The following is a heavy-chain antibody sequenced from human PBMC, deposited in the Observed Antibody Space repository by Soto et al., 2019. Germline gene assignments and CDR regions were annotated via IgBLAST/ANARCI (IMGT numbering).Heavy chain of an antibody. Sequence: VSLRCTGFAAPGCRNGYNRILIRQTPGQGLEWLGFIYFSGSTRYNPSLMSRLTISLDKSKRQFSMSLSSVTAADTAVYYCARSVATPGTNIHFWGHGSQVTVSS. J-gene: IGHJ4*01. D-gene: IGHD6-13*01. CDR3: ARSVATPGTNIHF. CDR1: AAPGCRNGYN. V-gene: IGHV4-61*08. CDR2: IYFSGST.